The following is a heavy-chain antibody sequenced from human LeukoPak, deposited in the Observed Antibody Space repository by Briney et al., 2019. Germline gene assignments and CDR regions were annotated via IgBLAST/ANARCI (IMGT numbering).Heavy chain of an antibody. J-gene: IGHJ4*02. V-gene: IGHV1-46*01. Sequence: ASVKVSCKASGYTFTSYYMHWVRQAPGQGLEWMGIINPSGGSTSYAQKFQGRVTMTRDTSTSTVYMELSSLRSDDTAVYYCAREGYCSSTSCYGVDYWGQGTLVTVSS. D-gene: IGHD2-2*01. CDR2: INPSGGST. CDR1: GYTFTSYY. CDR3: AREGYCSSTSCYGVDY.